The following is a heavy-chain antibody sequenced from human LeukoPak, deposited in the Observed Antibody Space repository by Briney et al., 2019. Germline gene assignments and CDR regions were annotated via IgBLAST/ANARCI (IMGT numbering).Heavy chain of an antibody. CDR1: GFTFSSYA. J-gene: IGHJ4*02. V-gene: IGHV3-23*01. D-gene: IGHD6-19*01. CDR3: ARIGVAGWGADY. CDR2: ISGSGGST. Sequence: GGSLRLSCAASGFTFSSYAMSWVRQAPGKGLEWISAISGSGGSTYYADPVKGRFTISRDNSKNTLYVQMNSRRAEDTAVYYCARIGVAGWGADYWGQGTLVTVSS.